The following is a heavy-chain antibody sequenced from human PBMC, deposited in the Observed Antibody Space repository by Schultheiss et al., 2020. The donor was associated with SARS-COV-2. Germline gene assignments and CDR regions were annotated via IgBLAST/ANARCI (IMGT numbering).Heavy chain of an antibody. CDR3: ARAVVAGYNDAFDI. D-gene: IGHD2-15*01. V-gene: IGHV1-8*01. CDR1: GYTFTSYD. Sequence: ASVKVSCKASGYTFTSYDINWVRQATGQGLEWMGWMNPNSGNTGYAQKFQGRVTMTTDTSISTAYMELSSLRSEDTAVYYCARAVVAGYNDAFDIWGQGTMVTVSS. CDR2: MNPNSGNT. J-gene: IGHJ3*02.